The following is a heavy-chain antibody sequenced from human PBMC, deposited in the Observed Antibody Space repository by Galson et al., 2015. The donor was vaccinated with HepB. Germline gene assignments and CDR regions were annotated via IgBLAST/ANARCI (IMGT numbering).Heavy chain of an antibody. CDR2: IYSGGDT. D-gene: IGHD1-26*01. Sequence: SLRLSCAASGFTVSSNYMSWVRQAPGKGLEWVSVIYSGGDTYYPDSVKGRFTISRDNSKNTLYLQMNSLRAEDTAVYYCARGEPMRDWGQGTLVTVSS. CDR1: GFTVSSNY. J-gene: IGHJ4*02. V-gene: IGHV3-53*01. CDR3: ARGEPMRD.